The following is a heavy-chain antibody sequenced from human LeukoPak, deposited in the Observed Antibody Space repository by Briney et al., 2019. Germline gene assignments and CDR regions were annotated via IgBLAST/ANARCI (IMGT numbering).Heavy chain of an antibody. CDR1: GFTVSSNY. J-gene: IGHJ1*01. V-gene: IGHV3-66*02. CDR2: LYSGGNT. D-gene: IGHD2-15*01. Sequence: GGSLRLSCAASGFTVSSNYMSWVRQAPGKGLEWVSLLYSGGNTYYADSAKGRFTISRDNSKNTLYLQMNSLRAEDTAVYYCATSYCSGGSCYPQYFQYWGQGTLVTVSS. CDR3: ATSYCSGGSCYPQYFQY.